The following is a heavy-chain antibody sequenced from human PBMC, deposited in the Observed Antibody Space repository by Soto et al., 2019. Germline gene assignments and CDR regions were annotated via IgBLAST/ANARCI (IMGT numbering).Heavy chain of an antibody. CDR1: GGSISSSDYY. CDR3: ARGVGAARRGGFDY. J-gene: IGHJ4*02. D-gene: IGHD6-6*01. V-gene: IGHV4-39*01. CDR2: IYYSGTT. Sequence: QLQLQESGPGLVKPSETLSLTCTVSGGSISSSDYYRGWIRQPPGKGLEWIGSIYYSGTTYYNPSLKSRVTISVDTSKNQFSLKVSSVTAADTAVYYCARGVGAARRGGFDYWGQGTLVTVSS.